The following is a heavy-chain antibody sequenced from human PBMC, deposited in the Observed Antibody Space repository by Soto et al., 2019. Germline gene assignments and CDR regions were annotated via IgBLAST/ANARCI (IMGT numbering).Heavy chain of an antibody. CDR1: GGSISSSNW. CDR2: IYHSGST. V-gene: IGHV4-4*02. D-gene: IGHD6-19*01. Sequence: QVQLQESGPGLVKPSGTLSLTCAVSGGSISSSNWWSWVRQPPGKGLEWIGEIYHSGSTNYNPSLQSRVTISLDKSKTQFSLTLRSVTAADTAVYYCARVAAVAGFDYWGQGTLVTVSS. CDR3: ARVAAVAGFDY. J-gene: IGHJ4*02.